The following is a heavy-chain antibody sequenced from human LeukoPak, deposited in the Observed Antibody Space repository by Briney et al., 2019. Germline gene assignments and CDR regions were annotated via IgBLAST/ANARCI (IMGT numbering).Heavy chain of an antibody. J-gene: IGHJ4*02. D-gene: IGHD1-26*01. CDR2: ISSNGGST. Sequence: PGGSLRLSCAASGFTFSSYAVHWVRQAPGKGLEYVSAISSNGGSTYYANSVKGRFTISRDNSKNTLYLQMGSLRAEDMAVYYCARVGRSGSYGYWGQGTLVTVSS. CDR3: ARVGRSGSYGY. V-gene: IGHV3-64*01. CDR1: GFTFSSYA.